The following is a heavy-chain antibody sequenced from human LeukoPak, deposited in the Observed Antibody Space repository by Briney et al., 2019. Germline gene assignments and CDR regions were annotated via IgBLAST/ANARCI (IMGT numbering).Heavy chain of an antibody. V-gene: IGHV1-2*02. CDR2: INPNSGGT. CDR3: ARVPPHYYYGMDV. Sequence: GASVKVSCKASGYTFTGYYMHWVRQAPGQGLEWMGWINPNSGGTNYAQKFQGRVTMTRDTSISTAYMELSRLRSDDTAVYYCARVPPHYYYGMDVWGKGTTVTVSS. CDR1: GYTFTGYY. J-gene: IGHJ6*04.